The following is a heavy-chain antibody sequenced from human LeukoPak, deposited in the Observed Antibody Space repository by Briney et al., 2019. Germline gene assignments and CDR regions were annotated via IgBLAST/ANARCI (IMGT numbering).Heavy chain of an antibody. CDR1: GGSLSSYY. J-gene: IGHJ4*02. CDR2: IYYGGCT. Sequence: SETLSLTPTVSGGSLSSYYWSWIRQPPGKGLEWIGYIYYGGCTNCIPSLKSRVAISVDTSNNQFSLKLRAVTAADTAVYYCARHFTPAAAGSFDYWGQRTLVTGSS. D-gene: IGHD6-13*01. V-gene: IGHV4-59*08. CDR3: ARHFTPAAAGSFDY.